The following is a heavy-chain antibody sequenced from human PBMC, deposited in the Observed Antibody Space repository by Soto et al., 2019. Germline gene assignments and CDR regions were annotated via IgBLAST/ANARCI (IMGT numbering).Heavy chain of an antibody. CDR3: ARDMVATNNWFDP. CDR2: INAYNGNT. V-gene: IGHV1-18*01. Sequence: GASVKVSCKASGYTFTSYAMHWVRQAPGQRLEWMGWINAYNGNTNYAQKLQGRVTMTTDTSTSTAYMELRSLRSDDTAVYYCARDMVATNNWFDPWGQGTLVTVSS. J-gene: IGHJ5*02. D-gene: IGHD5-12*01. CDR1: GYTFTSYA.